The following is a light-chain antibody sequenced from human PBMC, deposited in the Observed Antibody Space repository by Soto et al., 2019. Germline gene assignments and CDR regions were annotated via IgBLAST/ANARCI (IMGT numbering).Light chain of an antibody. J-gene: IGKJ1*01. V-gene: IGKV3-20*01. Sequence: EIVLTQSPGTLSLSPGERATLSCRASQSVSSSYLAWYQQKPGQAPRPLIYGASSRAIGIPDRFSGSGSGTDFTLTISRLEPEDFAVYYCQQYGSAPWPFGQGPKVDIK. CDR3: QQYGSAPWP. CDR2: GAS. CDR1: QSVSSSY.